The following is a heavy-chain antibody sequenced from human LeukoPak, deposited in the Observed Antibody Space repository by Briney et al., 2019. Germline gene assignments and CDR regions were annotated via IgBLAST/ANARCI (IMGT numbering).Heavy chain of an antibody. V-gene: IGHV3-23*01. CDR2: ISDSAVGT. J-gene: IGHJ3*02. CDR3: AKDQLTGGYNYGYGTFDI. Sequence: GGSLRLSCATSGFTFSNYAMSWVRQAPGKGLEWVSIISDSAVGTYYTDSVKGRFTISRDNSKNTLYLQMNSLRAEDTAVYYCAKDQLTGGYNYGYGTFDILGQGTMVTVSS. CDR1: GFTFSNYA. D-gene: IGHD5-18*01.